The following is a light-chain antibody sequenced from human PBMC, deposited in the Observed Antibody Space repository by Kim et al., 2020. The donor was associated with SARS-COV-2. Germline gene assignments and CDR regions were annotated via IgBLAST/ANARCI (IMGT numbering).Light chain of an antibody. Sequence: SSELTQDPAVSVALGQTVRITCQGDSLRSYDASWYQQKPGEAAGLVIYGKNNRPTGIPDRVSGCSAGKKASLTITGAQAEDEADCECNCRESRGNFVGFG. CDR2: GKN. J-gene: IGLJ2*01. CDR1: SLRSYD. CDR3: NCRESRGNFVG. V-gene: IGLV3-19*01.